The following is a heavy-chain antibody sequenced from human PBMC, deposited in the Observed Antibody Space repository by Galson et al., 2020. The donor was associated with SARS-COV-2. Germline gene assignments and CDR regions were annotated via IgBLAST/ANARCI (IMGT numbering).Heavy chain of an antibody. D-gene: IGHD3-22*01. CDR3: FVDSSGDWSDAFDM. Sequence: SLKISCATSGFTFDDYAMNWVRQAPGKGLECVSGISWNSGMITYADSVKGRFIISRDNAKNSLYLQMNNLRTEDTALYYCFVDSSGDWSDAFDMWGQGTMVTVS. CDR2: ISWNSGMI. V-gene: IGHV3-9*01. J-gene: IGHJ3*02. CDR1: GFTFDDYA.